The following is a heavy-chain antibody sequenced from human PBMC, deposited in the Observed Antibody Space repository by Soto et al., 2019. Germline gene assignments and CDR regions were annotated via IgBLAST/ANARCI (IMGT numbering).Heavy chain of an antibody. Sequence: GGSLRLSCAASGFTFSSYAMSWVRQAPGKGLEWVSSFGGSGGSTYYADSVKGRFTISRDNSKNTLYLQINSLRADDTAVYYCAKDMLSFGGIIPTFDYWGQGALVTVSS. J-gene: IGHJ4*02. V-gene: IGHV3-23*01. CDR1: GFTFSSYA. CDR2: FGGSGGST. CDR3: AKDMLSFGGIIPTFDY. D-gene: IGHD3-16*02.